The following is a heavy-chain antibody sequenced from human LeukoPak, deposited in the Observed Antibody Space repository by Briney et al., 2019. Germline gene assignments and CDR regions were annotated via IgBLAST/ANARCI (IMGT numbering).Heavy chain of an antibody. J-gene: IGHJ4*02. V-gene: IGHV3-23*01. D-gene: IGHD3-10*01. CDR1: GFTFSSYA. CDR3: AREGYYGSGSPPSLYFDY. Sequence: GGSLRLSCAASGFTFSSYAMSWVRQAPGKGLERVSAISGSGSSTYYADSVKGRFTISRDNSRSTLYLQMNSLRPEDTAIYYCAREGYYGSGSPPSLYFDYWGQGTLVTVSS. CDR2: ISGSGSST.